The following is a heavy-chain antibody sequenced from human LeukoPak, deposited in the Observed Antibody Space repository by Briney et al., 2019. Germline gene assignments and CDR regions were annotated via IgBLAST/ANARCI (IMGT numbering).Heavy chain of an antibody. CDR1: GFTFSSYW. J-gene: IGHJ4*02. Sequence: GGSLRLSCAASGFTFSSYWVSWVRQAPGKGLQWVANIKQDGRETYYVDSVKGRFTISRDNAKNSLYLQMNSLRAEDTAVYYCARSRASWGSGSSSLYYFDYWGQGTLVTVSS. V-gene: IGHV3-7*01. CDR2: IKQDGRET. CDR3: ARSRASWGSGSSSLYYFDY. D-gene: IGHD3-10*01.